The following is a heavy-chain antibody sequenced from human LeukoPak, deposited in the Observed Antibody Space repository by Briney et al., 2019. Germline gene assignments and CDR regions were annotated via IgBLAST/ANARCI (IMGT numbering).Heavy chain of an antibody. CDR1: GGTFSSYA. V-gene: IGHV1-69*13. D-gene: IGHD6-19*01. CDR3: ARAVAARYNWFDP. Sequence: SVKVSCKASGGTFSSYAISWVRQAPGQGLEWMGGIIPIFGTANYAQKFQGRVTITADESTSTAYMELSSLRSEDTAVYYCARAVAARYNWFDPWGQGTLVTVSS. CDR2: IIPIFGTA. J-gene: IGHJ5*02.